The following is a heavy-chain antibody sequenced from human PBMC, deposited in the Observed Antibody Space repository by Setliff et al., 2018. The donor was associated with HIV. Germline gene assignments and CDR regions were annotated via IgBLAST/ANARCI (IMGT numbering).Heavy chain of an antibody. V-gene: IGHV4-39*01. D-gene: IGHD6-19*01. J-gene: IGHJ4*02. CDR3: GRQAWDHQSSGYFVDY. CDR1: GGSISNSRYY. CDR2: IYYSGST. Sequence: SETLSLTCTVSGGSISNSRYYWSWIRQPPGKGLEWIGSIYYSGSTYYNPSLKSRVTISSDTSKNQISLRLTSVTAADTAVYYCGRQAWDHQSSGYFVDYWGQGTLVTVSS.